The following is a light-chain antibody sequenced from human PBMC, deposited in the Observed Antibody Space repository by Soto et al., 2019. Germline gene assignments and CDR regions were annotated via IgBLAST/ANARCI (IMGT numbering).Light chain of an antibody. J-gene: IGKJ1*01. CDR3: QQYGSSPRT. V-gene: IGKV3-20*01. Sequence: ENVLTQSPGTLSLSPGERATLSCRASQSVSSFYLAWYQQRPGQSPRLLISGASSRAAGIPDRFSGSGSGTDFTLTISRLEPEDFAVYYCQQYGSSPRTFGQGTKVEVK. CDR2: GAS. CDR1: QSVSSFY.